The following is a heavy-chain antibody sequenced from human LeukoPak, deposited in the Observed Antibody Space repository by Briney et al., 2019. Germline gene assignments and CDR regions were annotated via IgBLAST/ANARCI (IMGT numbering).Heavy chain of an antibody. J-gene: IGHJ3*02. CDR3: ARARDSGYDSDAFDI. D-gene: IGHD5-12*01. V-gene: IGHV4-39*07. Sequence: SETLSLTCTVSGGSISSSSYYWGWIRQPPGKGLEWIGSIYYSGSTYYNPSLKSRVTISVDTSKNQFSLKLSSVTAADTAVYYCARARDSGYDSDAFDIWGQGTMVTVSS. CDR2: IYYSGST. CDR1: GGSISSSSYY.